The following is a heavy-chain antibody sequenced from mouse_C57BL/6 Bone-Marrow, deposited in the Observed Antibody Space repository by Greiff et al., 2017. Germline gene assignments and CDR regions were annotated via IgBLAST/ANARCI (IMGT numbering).Heavy chain of an antibody. CDR3: VRGYGSSYGFDY. CDR2: IRSKSNNYAT. Sequence: EVQVVESGGGLVQPKGSLKLSCAASGFSFNTYAMNWVRQAPGKGLEWVARIRSKSNNYATYYADSVKDRFTISRDDSESMLYLQMNNLKTEDTAMYYCVRGYGSSYGFDYWGQGTTLTVSS. CDR1: GFSFNTYA. J-gene: IGHJ2*01. D-gene: IGHD1-1*01. V-gene: IGHV10-1*01.